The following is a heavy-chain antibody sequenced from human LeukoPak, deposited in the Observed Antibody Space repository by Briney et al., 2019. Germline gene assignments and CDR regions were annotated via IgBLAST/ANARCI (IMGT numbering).Heavy chain of an antibody. CDR3: AKDIATGNRLYYFDY. V-gene: IGHV3-9*01. D-gene: IGHD1-14*01. J-gene: IGHJ4*02. Sequence: GGSLRLSYAASGFTFDDYAMHWVRQAPGKGLEWVSGISWNSGSIGYADSVKGRFTISRDNAKNSLYLQMNSLRAEDTALYYCAKDIATGNRLYYFDYWGQGTLVTVSS. CDR2: ISWNSGSI. CDR1: GFTFDDYA.